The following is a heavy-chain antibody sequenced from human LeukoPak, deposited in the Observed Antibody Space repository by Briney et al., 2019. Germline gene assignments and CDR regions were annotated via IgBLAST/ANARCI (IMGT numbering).Heavy chain of an antibody. J-gene: IGHJ6*03. CDR1: GGSISSYY. D-gene: IGHD6-19*01. Sequence: SETLSLTCTVSGGSISSYYWSWIRQPPGKGLEWIGYIYYSGSTNYNPSLKSPVTISVDTSKNQFSLKLSSVTAADTAVYYCARVAYSSGWYPNYYYYYMDVWGKGTTVTVSS. CDR3: ARVAYSSGWYPNYYYYYMDV. CDR2: IYYSGST. V-gene: IGHV4-59*12.